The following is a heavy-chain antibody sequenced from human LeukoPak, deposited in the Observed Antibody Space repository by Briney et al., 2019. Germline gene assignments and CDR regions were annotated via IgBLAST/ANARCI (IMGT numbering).Heavy chain of an antibody. V-gene: IGHV4-59*08. J-gene: IGHJ4*02. D-gene: IGHD2-15*01. CDR2: IYYSGST. CDR1: GFTFSSYA. CDR3: ARRGGSGALFDY. Sequence: GSLRLSCAASGFTFSSYAMSWIRQPPGKGLEWIGYIYYSGSTNYNPSLKSRVTISVDTSKNQFSLKLSSVTAADTAVYYCARRGGSGALFDYWGQGTLVTVSS.